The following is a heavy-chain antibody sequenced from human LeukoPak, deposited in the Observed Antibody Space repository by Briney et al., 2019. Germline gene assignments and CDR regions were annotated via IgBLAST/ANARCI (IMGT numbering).Heavy chain of an antibody. Sequence: GGSLRLSCKASGFSFANDGMHWGRQAPGKGLEWVAVISYDGRNTYYGESVKGRFTISRDNSKNTLFLEMEGLRGEATAVYYCAKDNGWGYWALTGNKWFDPWGQGTLVTVSS. J-gene: IGHJ5*02. CDR2: ISYDGRNT. CDR3: AKDNGWGYWALTGNKWFDP. CDR1: GFSFANDG. V-gene: IGHV3-30*18. D-gene: IGHD3-22*01.